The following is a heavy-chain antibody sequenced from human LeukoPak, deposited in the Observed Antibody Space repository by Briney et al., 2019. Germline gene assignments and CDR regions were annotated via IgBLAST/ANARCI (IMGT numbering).Heavy chain of an antibody. V-gene: IGHV4-39*07. CDR2: IYYSGST. J-gene: IGHJ4*02. CDR1: GGSLSSSSYY. Sequence: PSETLSLTCTVSGGSLSSSSYYWGWIRQPPGKGLEWIGSIYYSGSTYYNPSLKSRVTISVDTSKNQFSLKLSSVTAADTAVYYCAREGGYPLDYWGQGTLVTVSS. D-gene: IGHD5-12*01. CDR3: AREGGYPLDY.